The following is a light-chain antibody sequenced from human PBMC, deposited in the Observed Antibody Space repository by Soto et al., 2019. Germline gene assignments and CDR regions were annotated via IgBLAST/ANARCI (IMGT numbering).Light chain of an antibody. J-gene: IGKJ1*01. CDR3: QQYGSSPHTWT. CDR2: GAS. CDR1: HSVSSSY. V-gene: IGKV3-20*01. Sequence: EIVLTRSPGTLSLSPGKISTLSCRASHSVSSSYLAWYQQKPGQAPRLLIYGASSRATGIPDRLSGSGSGKDFTLTISRLETEAFAVYYCQQYGSSPHTWTFGQGTKVDIK.